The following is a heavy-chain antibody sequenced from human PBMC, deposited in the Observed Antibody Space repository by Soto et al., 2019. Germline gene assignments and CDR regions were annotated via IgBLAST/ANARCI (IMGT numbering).Heavy chain of an antibody. Sequence: QVQLQQSGPGLVKPSQTLSLTCAISGDSVSSNSAAWNWIRQSPSRGLEWLGRTYYRSRWYNDYEVSVKSRITINTDTSKNQSSLQLNSVTPEDTAVYYCARARSVAGTTDFDYWGQGTLVTVSS. CDR2: TYYRSRWYN. V-gene: IGHV6-1*01. D-gene: IGHD6-19*01. J-gene: IGHJ4*02. CDR1: GDSVSSNSAA. CDR3: ARARSVAGTTDFDY.